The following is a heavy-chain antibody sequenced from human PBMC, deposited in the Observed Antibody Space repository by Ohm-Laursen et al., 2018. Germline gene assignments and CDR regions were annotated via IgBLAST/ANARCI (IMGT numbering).Heavy chain of an antibody. J-gene: IGHJ4*02. CDR2: ISWNSGSI. CDR1: GFTFDDYA. D-gene: IGHD1-26*01. CDR3: AKDIYSGSYTIDY. V-gene: IGHV3-9*01. Sequence: SLRLSCAASGFTFDDYAMHWVRQAPGKGLEWVSGISWNSGSIDYADSVKGRFTISRDNAKNSLYLQMNSLRPEDTALYYCAKDIYSGSYTIDYWGRGTLVTVSS.